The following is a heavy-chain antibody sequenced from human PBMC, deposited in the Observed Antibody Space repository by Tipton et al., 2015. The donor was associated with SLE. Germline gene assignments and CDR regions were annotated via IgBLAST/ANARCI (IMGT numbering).Heavy chain of an antibody. J-gene: IGHJ4*02. Sequence: TLSLTCTVSGRTVDGYYWSWIRQPPGKGLEWIGYVYYSGLSSHNPSLSSRATVILDRSKNQVSLRVMSVTAEDTAVYYCGRSSRGYSANLDYLGQGILVTVSS. V-gene: IGHV4-59*02. CDR1: GRTVDGYY. D-gene: IGHD4-23*01. CDR3: GRSSRGYSANLDY. CDR2: VYYSGLS.